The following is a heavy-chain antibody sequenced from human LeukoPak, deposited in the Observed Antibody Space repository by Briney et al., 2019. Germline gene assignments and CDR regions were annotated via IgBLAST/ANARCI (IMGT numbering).Heavy chain of an antibody. CDR3: ARPLPGTGLQLGY. CDR2: IYPGDSDT. V-gene: IGHV5-51*01. CDR1: GYSFISYW. Sequence: GESLQISCKGSGYSFISYWIGWVRQMPGKGLEWMGIIYPGDSDTRYSPSFQGQVTISADKSISTAYLQWSSLKASDTAMYYCARPLPGTGLQLGYWGQGTLVTVSS. D-gene: IGHD5-24*01. J-gene: IGHJ4*02.